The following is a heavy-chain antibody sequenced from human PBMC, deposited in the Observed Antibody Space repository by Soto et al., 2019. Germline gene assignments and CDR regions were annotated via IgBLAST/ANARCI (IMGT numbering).Heavy chain of an antibody. CDR1: GFTFSSYA. D-gene: IGHD2-2*01. J-gene: IGHJ3*02. V-gene: IGHV3-30-3*01. Sequence: GGSLRLSCAASGFTFSSYAMHWVRQAPGKGLEWVAVISYDGSNKYYADSVKGRFTISRDNSKNTLYLQMNSLRAEDTAVYYCARAYRGKTYAAFDIWGQGTMVTVSS. CDR3: ARAYRGKTYAAFDI. CDR2: ISYDGSNK.